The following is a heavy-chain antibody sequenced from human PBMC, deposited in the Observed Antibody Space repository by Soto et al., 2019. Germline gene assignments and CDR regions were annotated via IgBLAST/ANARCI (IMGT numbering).Heavy chain of an antibody. Sequence: SETLSLTCTVSGGSISSYYWIWIRQPPGKGLEWIGYIYYSGSTNYNPSLKSRVTISVDTSKNQFSLKLSSVTAADTAVYYCARLVWSYGTWFDPWGQGTLVTVSS. J-gene: IGHJ5*02. CDR2: IYYSGST. V-gene: IGHV4-59*08. D-gene: IGHD5-18*01. CDR3: ARLVWSYGTWFDP. CDR1: GGSISSYY.